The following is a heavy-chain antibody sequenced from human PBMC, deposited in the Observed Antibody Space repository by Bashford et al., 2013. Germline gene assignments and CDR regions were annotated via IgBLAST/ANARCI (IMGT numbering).Heavy chain of an antibody. CDR3: ARGVRESIGESYYFDF. Sequence: SETLSLTCGVSGGSVSSPNWWSWVRQPPGKGLEWIGYILLSGSTFNNPSLKSRISMSVDRSKNQFSLRLSSVTAADTAVYYCARGVRESIGESYYFDFWGQGTLVTVSS. J-gene: IGHJ4*01. V-gene: IGHV4-4*02. CDR1: GGSVSSPNW. D-gene: IGHD3-10*01. CDR2: ILLSGST.